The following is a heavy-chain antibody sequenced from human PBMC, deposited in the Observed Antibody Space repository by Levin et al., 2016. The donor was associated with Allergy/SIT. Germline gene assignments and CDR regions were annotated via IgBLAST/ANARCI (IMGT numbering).Heavy chain of an antibody. CDR3: AKDLVGAQEY. Sequence: GESLKISCAASGFTFSSYGMHWVRQAPGKGLEWVTVISYDGSNKYYADSVKGRFTISRDNSKNTLYLQMNSLRAEDTAVYYCAKDLVGAQEYWGQGTLVTVSS. CDR2: ISYDGSNK. CDR1: GFTFSSYG. J-gene: IGHJ4*02. D-gene: IGHD1-26*01. V-gene: IGHV3-30*18.